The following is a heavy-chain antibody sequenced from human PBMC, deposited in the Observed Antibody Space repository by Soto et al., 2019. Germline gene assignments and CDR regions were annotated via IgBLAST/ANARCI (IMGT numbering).Heavy chain of an antibody. CDR2: IYYSGST. V-gene: IGHV4-39*01. J-gene: IGHJ5*02. D-gene: IGHD1-26*01. Sequence: SETLSLTCTVSGGCISSRGYYWGWIRQPPGKGLEWIGSIYYSGSTYYNPSLKSRVTISVDTSKNQFSLKLSSVTAADTAVYYCARHEWELLFSNNWFDPWGQGTLLTVSS. CDR3: ARHEWELLFSNNWFDP. CDR1: GGCISSRGYY.